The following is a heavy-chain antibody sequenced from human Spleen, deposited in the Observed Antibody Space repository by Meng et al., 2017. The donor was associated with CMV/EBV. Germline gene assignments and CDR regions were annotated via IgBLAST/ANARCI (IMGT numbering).Heavy chain of an antibody. Sequence: SLKISCAASGFTFDDYAMHWVRQAPGKGLEWVSGISWNSGSIGYADSVKGRFTISRDNAKNSLYLQMNSLRAEDTALYYCAREGTLGWFDPWGQGTLVTVSS. CDR3: AREGTLGWFDP. D-gene: IGHD3-10*01. J-gene: IGHJ5*02. CDR2: ISWNSGSI. V-gene: IGHV3-9*01. CDR1: GFTFDDYA.